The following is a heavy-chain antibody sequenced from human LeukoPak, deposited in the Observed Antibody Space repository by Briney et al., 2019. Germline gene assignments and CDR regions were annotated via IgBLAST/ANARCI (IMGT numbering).Heavy chain of an antibody. CDR1: GGSFSGYY. J-gene: IGHJ4*02. D-gene: IGHD6-25*01. V-gene: IGHV4-34*01. CDR2: INHSGST. CDR3: ARGGPHYLARLDPFDF. Sequence: SETLSLTCAVYGGSFSGYYWTWIRQPPGKGLEWSGEINHSGSTNYNPSLKSRVTISVDTSKNQFSLKLSSVTAADTAVYYCARGGPHYLARLDPFDFWGQGTLVTVSS.